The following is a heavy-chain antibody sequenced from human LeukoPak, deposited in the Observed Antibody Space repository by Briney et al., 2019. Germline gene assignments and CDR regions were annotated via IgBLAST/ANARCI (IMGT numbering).Heavy chain of an antibody. V-gene: IGHV3-74*01. J-gene: IGHJ4*02. D-gene: IGHD1/OR15-1a*01. CDR2: INTDGRTT. CDR3: AKDLTWNTADY. Sequence: GGSLRLSCAASGFTFSTSWMHWFRHAPGKGLVWVSRINTDGRTTGYADSVRGRFTISRDNAKNTLYLQMNGLRAEDTAVYYCAKDLTWNTADYWGQGALVTVSS. CDR1: GFTFSTSW.